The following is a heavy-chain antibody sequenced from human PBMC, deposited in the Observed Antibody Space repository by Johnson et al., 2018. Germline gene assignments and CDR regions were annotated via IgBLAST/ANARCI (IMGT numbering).Heavy chain of an antibody. CDR3: AKVSVPYYYGSGSYSYYNMDV. V-gene: IGHV3-43D*03. J-gene: IGHJ6*03. CDR1: GFTFDDYA. Sequence: VQLVESGGVVVQXGGSLRLSCAASGFTFDDYAMHWVRQAPGKGLEWVSLISWDGGSTYYADSVKGRFTISRDNSKNSLYLQMNSLRAEDTALYYCAKVSVPYYYGSGSYSYYNMDVWGKGTTVTVSS. D-gene: IGHD3-10*01. CDR2: ISWDGGST.